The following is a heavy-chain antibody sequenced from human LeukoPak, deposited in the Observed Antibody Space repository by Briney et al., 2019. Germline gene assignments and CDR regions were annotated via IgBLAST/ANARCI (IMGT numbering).Heavy chain of an antibody. V-gene: IGHV3-21*01. CDR3: ARDFWSQIDY. D-gene: IGHD3-3*01. CDR1: GFTFSSYE. Sequence: GGSLRLSCAASGFTFSSYEMNWVRQAPGKGLEWVSSISSSSSYIYYADSVKGRFTISRDNAKNSLYLQMNSLRAEDTAVYYCARDFWSQIDYWGQGTLVTVSS. J-gene: IGHJ4*02. CDR2: ISSSSSYI.